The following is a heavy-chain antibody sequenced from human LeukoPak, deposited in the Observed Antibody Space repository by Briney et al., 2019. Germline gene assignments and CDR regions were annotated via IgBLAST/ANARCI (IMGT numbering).Heavy chain of an antibody. J-gene: IGHJ4*02. V-gene: IGHV4-34*01. Sequence: SETLSLTCAVYGGSFSGYYWSWIRQPPGKGLEWIGEINHSGSTNYNPSLKSRVTISVDTSKNQFSLKLSSVTAADTAVYYCASFLKYNTYYYDSSGYYRADFDYWGQGTLVTVSS. CDR2: INHSGST. CDR1: GGSFSGYY. CDR3: ASFLKYNTYYYDSSGYYRADFDY. D-gene: IGHD3-22*01.